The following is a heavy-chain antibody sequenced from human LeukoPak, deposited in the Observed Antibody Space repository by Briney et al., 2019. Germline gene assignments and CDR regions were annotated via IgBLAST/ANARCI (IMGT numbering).Heavy chain of an antibody. D-gene: IGHD2-2*01. CDR3: ARAPGYLCSSTSCYESLSFDY. Sequence: ASVKVSCKASGYTFTGYYVHWVRQAPGQGLEWMGWINPNSGGTNYAQKFQGRVTMTRDTSISIAYMELSRLRSDDTAVYYCARAPGYLCSSTSCYESLSFDYWGQGTLVTVSS. CDR1: GYTFTGYY. V-gene: IGHV1-2*02. CDR2: INPNSGGT. J-gene: IGHJ4*02.